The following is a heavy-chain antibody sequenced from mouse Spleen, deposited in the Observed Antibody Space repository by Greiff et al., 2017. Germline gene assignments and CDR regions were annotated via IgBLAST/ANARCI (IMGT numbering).Heavy chain of an antibody. Sequence: EVQGVESGGGLVQPKGSLKLSCAASGFSFNTYAMNWVRQAPGKGLEWVARIRSKSNNYATYYADSVKDRFTISRDDSESMLYLQMNNLKTEDTAMYYCVRHNVGGYYAMDYWGQGTSVTVSS. D-gene: IGHD3-1*01. J-gene: IGHJ4*01. CDR2: IRSKSNNYAT. CDR1: GFSFNTYA. V-gene: IGHV10-1*01. CDR3: VRHNVGGYYAMDY.